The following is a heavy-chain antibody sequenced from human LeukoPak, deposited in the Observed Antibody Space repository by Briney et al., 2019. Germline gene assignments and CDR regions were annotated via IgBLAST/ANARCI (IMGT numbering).Heavy chain of an antibody. V-gene: IGHV1-24*01. D-gene: IGHD6-19*01. Sequence: GASVKVSCKVFGYTLTELSMHWVRQAPGKGLEWMGGFDPEDGERIYAQKLQGRVTMTEDTSTDTAYMELSSLRSEDTAVYYCATQWLVRGLGCYFDYWGQGTLVTVSS. CDR1: GYTLTELS. J-gene: IGHJ4*02. CDR2: FDPEDGER. CDR3: ATQWLVRGLGCYFDY.